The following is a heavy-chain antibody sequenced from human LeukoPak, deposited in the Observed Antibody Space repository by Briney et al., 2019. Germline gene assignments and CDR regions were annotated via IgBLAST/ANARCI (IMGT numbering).Heavy chain of an antibody. D-gene: IGHD4-17*01. CDR2: IYHSGST. V-gene: IGHV4-38-2*02. Sequence: PSETLSLTCTVSGYSISSGYYWGWIRQPPGKGLEWIGSIYHSGSTYYNPSLKSRVTISVDTSKNQFSLKLSSVTAADTAVYYCARVFDGDPPYFDYWGQGTLVTVSS. CDR3: ARVFDGDPPYFDY. J-gene: IGHJ4*02. CDR1: GYSISSGYY.